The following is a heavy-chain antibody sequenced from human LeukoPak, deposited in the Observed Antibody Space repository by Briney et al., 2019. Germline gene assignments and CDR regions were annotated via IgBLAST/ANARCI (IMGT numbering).Heavy chain of an antibody. D-gene: IGHD6-13*01. V-gene: IGHV4-61*10. Sequence: SETLSLTCTVSGGSISSGSYYWSWIRQPAGKGLEWIGYIYYSGSTNYNPSLKSRVTISVDTSKNQFSLKLSSVTAADTAVYYCARLVRWDIAAGTDHFDYWGQGTLVTVSS. J-gene: IGHJ4*02. CDR2: IYYSGST. CDR1: GGSISSGSYY. CDR3: ARLVRWDIAAGTDHFDY.